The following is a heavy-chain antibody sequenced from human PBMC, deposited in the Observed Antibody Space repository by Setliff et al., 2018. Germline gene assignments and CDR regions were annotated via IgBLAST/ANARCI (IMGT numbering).Heavy chain of an antibody. CDR3: ARGGYSRGPPVYYFDY. Sequence: SETLSLTCAVYGGSFSGYYWSWIRQHPGKGLEWIGEINHSESTNYNPSLKSRVTISVDTSKNQFSLKLSSVTAAETAVYYCARGGYSRGPPVYYFDYWGQGTLVTVS. CDR1: GGSFSGYY. CDR2: INHSEST. V-gene: IGHV4-34*01. D-gene: IGHD5-12*01. J-gene: IGHJ4*02.